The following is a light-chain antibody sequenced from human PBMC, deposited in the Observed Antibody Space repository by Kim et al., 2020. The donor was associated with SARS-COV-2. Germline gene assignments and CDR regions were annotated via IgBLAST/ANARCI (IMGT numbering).Light chain of an antibody. CDR1: QIVDIT. J-gene: IGKJ1*01. V-gene: IGKV3-15*01. Sequence: EIVLTQSPVTLSVSPGERATLSCRASQIVDITLAWYQQKPGQAPRLLIYGASTRVTGFPARFSGGGSGTEFTLTISGLQSEDVAVYYCQEYYDWPPWAFGQVTKVDIK. CDR2: GAS. CDR3: QEYYDWPPWA.